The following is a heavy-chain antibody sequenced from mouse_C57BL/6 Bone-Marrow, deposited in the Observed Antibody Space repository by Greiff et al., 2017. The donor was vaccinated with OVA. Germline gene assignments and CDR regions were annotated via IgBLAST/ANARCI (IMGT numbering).Heavy chain of an antibody. J-gene: IGHJ3*01. CDR3: SRDYYYGSRWFAY. CDR2: IVPANGNT. D-gene: IGHD1-1*01. CDR1: GFNIKNTY. Sequence: VQLQQSVAELVRPGASVKFSCTASGFNIKNTYMHWVNQRPERGLEWIGRIVPANGNTNYAPKFQGKDTITADTSSNTTYLELSILASEDTAIYYCSRDYYYGSRWFAYWGQGTLVTVSA. V-gene: IGHV14-3*01.